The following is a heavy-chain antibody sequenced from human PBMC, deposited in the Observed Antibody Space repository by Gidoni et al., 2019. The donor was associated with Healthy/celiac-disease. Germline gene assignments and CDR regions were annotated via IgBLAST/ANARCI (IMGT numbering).Heavy chain of an antibody. CDR2: ISSSGSTI. CDR3: ARTSDSSSWFPHYYYYGMDV. Sequence: EVQLVESGGGLVQPGGSLRLSCAASGFTFSSYELNWVRQAPGKGLEWVSYISSSGSTIYYADSVKGRFTISRDNAKNSLYLQMNSLRAEDTAVYYCARTSDSSSWFPHYYYYGMDVWGQGTTVTVSS. CDR1: GFTFSSYE. V-gene: IGHV3-48*03. J-gene: IGHJ6*02. D-gene: IGHD6-13*01.